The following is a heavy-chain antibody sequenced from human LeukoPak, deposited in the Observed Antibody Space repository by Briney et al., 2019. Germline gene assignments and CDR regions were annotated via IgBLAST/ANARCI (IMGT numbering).Heavy chain of an antibody. CDR1: GFTFSSYS. CDR2: ISSSSSYI. J-gene: IGHJ4*02. V-gene: IGHV3-21*01. Sequence: GRSLRLSCAASGFTFSSYSMNWVRQAPGKGLEWVSSISSSSSYIYYADSVKGRFTISRDNAKNSLYLQMNSLRAEDTAVYYCARDGGYCSGGSCYSGAWTPPHDYWGQGTLVTVSS. CDR3: ARDGGYCSGGSCYSGAWTPPHDY. D-gene: IGHD2-15*01.